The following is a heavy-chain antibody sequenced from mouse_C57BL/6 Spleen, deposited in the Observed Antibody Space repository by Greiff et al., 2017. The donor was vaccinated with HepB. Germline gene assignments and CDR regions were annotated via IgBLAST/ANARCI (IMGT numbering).Heavy chain of an antibody. CDR1: GFTFSSYA. J-gene: IGHJ2*01. Sequence: EVQLVESGGGLVKPGGSLKLSCAASGFTFSSYAMSWVRQTPEKRLEWVATISDGGSYTYYPDNVKGRFTISRDNAKNNLYLQMSHLKSEDTAMYYCARVGRYGSSYYFDYWGQGTTLTVSS. CDR3: ARVGRYGSSYYFDY. V-gene: IGHV5-4*01. CDR2: ISDGGSYT. D-gene: IGHD1-1*01.